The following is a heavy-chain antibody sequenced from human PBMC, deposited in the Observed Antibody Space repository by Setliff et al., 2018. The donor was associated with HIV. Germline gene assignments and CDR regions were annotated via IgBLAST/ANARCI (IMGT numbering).Heavy chain of an antibody. Sequence: ASVKVSCKASGDTFTSYVISWVRQAPGQGVEWMGWISAYNGNTNYAQKLQGRVTMTTDTSTSTAYMELSSLRSEDTAVYYCARDTAIVGATSVSYWGQGTLVTVSS. J-gene: IGHJ4*02. CDR2: ISAYNGNT. V-gene: IGHV1-18*01. CDR3: ARDTAIVGATSVSY. CDR1: GDTFTSYV. D-gene: IGHD1-26*01.